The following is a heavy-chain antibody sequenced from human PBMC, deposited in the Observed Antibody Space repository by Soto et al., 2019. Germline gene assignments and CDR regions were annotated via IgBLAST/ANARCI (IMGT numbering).Heavy chain of an antibody. CDR1: GGTFSSYA. J-gene: IGHJ6*02. D-gene: IGHD2-15*01. CDR2: IIPIFGTA. V-gene: IGHV1-69*13. Sequence: SVKVSCKASGGTFSSYAISWVRQAPGQGLEWMGGIIPIFGTANYAQKFQGRVTITADESTSTAYMELSSLRSEDTAVYYCAAGVAATLRYYYYGMDVWGQGT. CDR3: AAGVAATLRYYYYGMDV.